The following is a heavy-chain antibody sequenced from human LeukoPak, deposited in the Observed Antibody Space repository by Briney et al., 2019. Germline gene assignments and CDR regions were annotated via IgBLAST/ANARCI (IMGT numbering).Heavy chain of an antibody. Sequence: GGSLRLSCAASGFTVSSNHMSWVRQAPGKGLEWVSVIYSGGSTYYADSVKGRFTISRDNSKNTLYLQMNSLRAEDTAVYYCAREGPDSSGYRAWGQGTLVTVSS. CDR3: AREGPDSSGYRA. V-gene: IGHV3-66*01. CDR2: IYSGGST. D-gene: IGHD3-22*01. CDR1: GFTVSSNH. J-gene: IGHJ5*02.